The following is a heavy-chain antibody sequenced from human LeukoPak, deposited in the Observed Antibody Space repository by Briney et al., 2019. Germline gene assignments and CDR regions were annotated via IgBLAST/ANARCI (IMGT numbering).Heavy chain of an antibody. V-gene: IGHV1-69*05. Sequence: GASVKVSCKASGGTFSSYTITWVRQAPGQGLEWMGGLIPMFGTPNYAQKFQGRVTITTDVSTSTAYLELSSLRSDDTAVYYCARTPQGYGGNPKEAFDIWGQGTMVTVSS. CDR2: LIPMFGTP. CDR1: GGTFSSYT. CDR3: ARTPQGYGGNPKEAFDI. J-gene: IGHJ3*02. D-gene: IGHD4-23*01.